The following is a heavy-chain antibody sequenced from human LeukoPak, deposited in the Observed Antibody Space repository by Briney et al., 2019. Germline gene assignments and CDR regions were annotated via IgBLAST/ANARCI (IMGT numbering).Heavy chain of an antibody. CDR3: AKEGVYSSSSKGIAVAGTDY. J-gene: IGHJ4*02. D-gene: IGHD6-19*01. V-gene: IGHV3-33*06. CDR2: IWYDVSNK. Sequence: QSGGSLRLSCAASGFTFSSYGMHWVRQAPGKGLEWVAVIWYDVSNKYYADSVKGRFTISRDNSKNTLYLQMNSLRAEDTAVYYCAKEGVYSSSSKGIAVAGTDYWGQGTLATVSS. CDR1: GFTFSSYG.